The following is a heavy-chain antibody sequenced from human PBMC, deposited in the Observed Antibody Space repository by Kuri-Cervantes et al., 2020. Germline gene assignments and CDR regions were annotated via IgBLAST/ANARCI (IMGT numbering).Heavy chain of an antibody. CDR1: GGSFSGYS. D-gene: IGHD2-2*01. CDR3: ARGFHGGAAAATDYFDY. J-gene: IGHJ4*02. CDR2: INHSGST. V-gene: IGHV4-34*01. Sequence: SETLSLTCAVYGGSFSGYSWSWIRQPPGKGLEWIGEINHSGSTNYNPSLKSRVTISVDTSKNQFSLKLSSVTAADTAVYYCARGFHGGAAAATDYFDYWGQGTLVTVSS.